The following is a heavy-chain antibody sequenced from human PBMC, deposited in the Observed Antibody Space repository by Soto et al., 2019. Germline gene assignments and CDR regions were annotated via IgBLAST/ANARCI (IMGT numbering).Heavy chain of an antibody. CDR3: ARDGYGDPYYYYAMDV. CDR1: GFSFSLYE. CDR2: ISSSGSTK. J-gene: IGHJ6*02. Sequence: GGSLRLSCAASGFSFSLYEMNWVRQAPGKGLEWVSYISSSGSTKYYADSVKGRFTISRDNAKNSVYLQMNSLRAEDTAVYSCARDGYGDPYYYYAMDVWGQGTTVTV. D-gene: IGHD4-17*01. V-gene: IGHV3-48*03.